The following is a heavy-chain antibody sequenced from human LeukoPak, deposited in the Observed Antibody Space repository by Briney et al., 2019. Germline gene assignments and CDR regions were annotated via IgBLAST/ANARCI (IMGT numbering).Heavy chain of an antibody. V-gene: IGHV1-2*02. CDR3: ARDHSSSTFDH. D-gene: IGHD6-6*01. CDR1: GYTFTSYD. J-gene: IGHJ4*02. Sequence: ASVKVSCKASGYTFTSYDMHWVRQAPGQGLDLMGWINPNSGGTNYAQKFQVRVGMTRATSISTAYMDMSGLRSDHTAVYDCARDHSSSTFDHLGQGTLVTVSS. CDR2: INPNSGGT.